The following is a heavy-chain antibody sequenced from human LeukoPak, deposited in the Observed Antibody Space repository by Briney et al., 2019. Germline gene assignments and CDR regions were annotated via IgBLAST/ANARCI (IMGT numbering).Heavy chain of an antibody. CDR2: INPNSGGT. CDR3: ASLSQYYYGSGSYYNVAYYYYGMDV. V-gene: IGHV1-2*02. Sequence: ASVKVSCKASGYTFTGYYKHWVRQAPGQGLEWMGWINPNSGGTNYAQKFQGRVTMTRDTSISTAYMELSRLRSDDTAVYYCASLSQYYYGSGSYYNVAYYYYGMDVWGQGTTVTVSS. CDR1: GYTFTGYY. D-gene: IGHD3-10*01. J-gene: IGHJ6*02.